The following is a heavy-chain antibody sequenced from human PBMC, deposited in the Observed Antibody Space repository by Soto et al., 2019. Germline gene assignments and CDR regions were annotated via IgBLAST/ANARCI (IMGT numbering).Heavy chain of an antibody. CDR2: ISYDGSNK. J-gene: IGHJ3*02. V-gene: IGHV3-30-3*01. CDR1: GFTFSSYA. Sequence: QVQLVESGGGVVQPGRSLSLSCAASGFTFSSYAMHWVRQAPGKGLEWVADISYDGSNKYYADSVKGRFTISSDNFKNTLYLEMNSLRAEESAVDYGARYCYAFDIWGQGTMVTVAS. CDR3: ARYCYAFDI. D-gene: IGHD2-8*02.